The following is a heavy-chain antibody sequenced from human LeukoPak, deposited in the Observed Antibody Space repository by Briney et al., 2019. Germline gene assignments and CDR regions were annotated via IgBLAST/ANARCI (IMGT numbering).Heavy chain of an antibody. CDR2: ISTSGST. CDR3: AGHDEGSGWYRSYIDL. CDR1: GVSISSYY. Sequence: SETLSLTCTVSGVSISSYYCSWIRQPPGKGLEWIGYISTSGSTDYSPSLKSRVTISVDRSKNQCSLNLSSVTAADTAVYYCAGHDEGSGWYRSYIDLWGRGTLVIVSS. V-gene: IGHV4-4*09. J-gene: IGHJ2*01. D-gene: IGHD6-19*01.